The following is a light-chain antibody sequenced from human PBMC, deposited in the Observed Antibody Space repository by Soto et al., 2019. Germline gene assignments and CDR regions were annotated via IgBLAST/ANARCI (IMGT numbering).Light chain of an antibody. Sequence: IVMTQSPATLSVSPGERANLSCRASQSVGTKLAWYQQTPGQAPRLLIYGASNRETGVPARISGSVAGTEFTLTIASLQSEDFAVYYCQQYSSWLWTFGQGTKVDIK. CDR3: QQYSSWLWT. J-gene: IGKJ1*01. CDR1: QSVGTK. V-gene: IGKV3-15*01. CDR2: GAS.